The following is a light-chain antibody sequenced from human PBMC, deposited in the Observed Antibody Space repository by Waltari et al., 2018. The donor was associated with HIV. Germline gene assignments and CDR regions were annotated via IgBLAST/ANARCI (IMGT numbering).Light chain of an antibody. CDR1: SSDVGGYDY. V-gene: IGLV2-14*03. J-gene: IGLJ1*01. Sequence: QSALTQPASVSGSPGQSITISCTGASSDVGGYDYVSWYQQHPGKAPKLMIYEVTNRPSGFSNRFSGSKSGNTASLTISGLQAEDEADYYCSSYRSSSTFVFGTGTKVTVL. CDR2: EVT. CDR3: SSYRSSSTFV.